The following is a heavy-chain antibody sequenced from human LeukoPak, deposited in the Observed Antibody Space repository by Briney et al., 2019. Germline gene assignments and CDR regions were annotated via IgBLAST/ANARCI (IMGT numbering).Heavy chain of an antibody. CDR2: ISGSGGST. CDR1: GFTFDKAW. CDR3: AKDRRAGSYDY. J-gene: IGHJ4*02. Sequence: AGSLRLSCAASGFTFDKAWMTWVRQAPGKGLEWVSAISGSGGSTYYADSVKGRFTISRDNSKNTLYLQMNSLRAEDTAVYYCAKDRRAGSYDYWGQGTLVTVSS. V-gene: IGHV3-23*01. D-gene: IGHD3-10*01.